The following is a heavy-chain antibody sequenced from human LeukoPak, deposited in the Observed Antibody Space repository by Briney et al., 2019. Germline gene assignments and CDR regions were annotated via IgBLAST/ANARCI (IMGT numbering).Heavy chain of an antibody. V-gene: IGHV4-4*07. CDR2: VYTSGSP. CDR1: GASINTYY. J-gene: IGHJ3*01. D-gene: IGHD2-15*01. CDR3: ARVGGPVPAALEDAFDL. Sequence: SETLSLTCNVSGASINTYYWSWIRQSAGGGLEIIGRVYTSGSPDYNPSLKSRVIMSADTSKNQFSLKLRSVTAADTALYYCARVGGPVPAALEDAFDLWGQGILVTVSS.